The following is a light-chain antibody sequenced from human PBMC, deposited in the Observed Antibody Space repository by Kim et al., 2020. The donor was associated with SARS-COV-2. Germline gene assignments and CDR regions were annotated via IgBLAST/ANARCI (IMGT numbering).Light chain of an antibody. CDR1: QSVSST. J-gene: IGKJ3*01. CDR2: GAS. CDR3: QQYNNWPLT. Sequence: VSPGERATLSCRASQSVSSTLAWYQQKPGQAPRLLIYGASTRATGIPARFSGSGSGTEFTLTISSLQSEDFAVYYCQQYNNWPLTFGPGTKVDIK. V-gene: IGKV3-15*01.